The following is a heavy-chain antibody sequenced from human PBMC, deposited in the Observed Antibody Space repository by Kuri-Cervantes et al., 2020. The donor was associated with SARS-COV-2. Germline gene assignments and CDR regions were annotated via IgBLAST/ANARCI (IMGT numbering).Heavy chain of an antibody. CDR1: GGSISSYY. Sequence: ESLKISCTVSGGSISSYYWSWIRQPPGKGLEWIGSIYYSGSTYYNPSLKSRVTISVDTSKNQFSLKLSSVTAADTAVYYCARDFWSGYYGGNWFDPWGQGTLVTVSS. CDR3: ARDFWSGYYGGNWFDP. J-gene: IGHJ5*02. V-gene: IGHV4-39*07. D-gene: IGHD3-3*01. CDR2: IYYSGST.